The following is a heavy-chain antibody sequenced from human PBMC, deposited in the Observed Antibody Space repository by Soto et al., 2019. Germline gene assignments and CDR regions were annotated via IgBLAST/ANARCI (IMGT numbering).Heavy chain of an antibody. J-gene: IGHJ4*02. Sequence: EVQLLESGGGLVQPGGSLRLSCAASGFTFSSYAMSWVRQAPGKGLEWVSAISGSGGSTYYADSVKGRFTISRDNSKNTLYLQMCSLSAEDTAVYYCAKDRYCSGGSCYLYFDYWGQGTLVTVSS. CDR3: AKDRYCSGGSCYLYFDY. CDR1: GFTFSSYA. V-gene: IGHV3-23*01. CDR2: ISGSGGST. D-gene: IGHD2-15*01.